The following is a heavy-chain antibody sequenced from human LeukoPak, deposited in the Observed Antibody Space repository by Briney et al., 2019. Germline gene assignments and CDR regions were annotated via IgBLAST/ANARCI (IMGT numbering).Heavy chain of an antibody. CDR3: ARDLRRGQWLVPIT. Sequence: WASVKVSCKASGYTFTSYDINWVRQATGEGLEWMGWMNPNSGNTGYAQKFQGRVTMTRNTSISTAYMELSSLRSEDTAVYYCARDLRRGQWLVPITWGQGTLVTVSS. D-gene: IGHD6-19*01. CDR1: GYTFTSYD. CDR2: MNPNSGNT. J-gene: IGHJ4*02. V-gene: IGHV1-8*01.